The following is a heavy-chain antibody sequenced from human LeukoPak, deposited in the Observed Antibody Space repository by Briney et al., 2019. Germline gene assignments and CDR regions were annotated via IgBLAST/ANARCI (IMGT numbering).Heavy chain of an antibody. Sequence: GGSLRLSCAASGLTFSSYAMSWVRQAPGKGLEWVSAISGSGGSTYYADSVRGRFTISRDNSKSTLFLQMNDLRVEDTAKFYCAKSLFTSATGTGRAFHIWGQGTMVSVSS. D-gene: IGHD1-1*01. CDR1: GLTFSSYA. J-gene: IGHJ3*02. CDR2: ISGSGGST. V-gene: IGHV3-23*01. CDR3: AKSLFTSATGTGRAFHI.